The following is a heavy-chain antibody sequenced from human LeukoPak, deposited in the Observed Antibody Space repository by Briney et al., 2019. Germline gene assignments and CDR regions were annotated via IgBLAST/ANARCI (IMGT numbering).Heavy chain of an antibody. V-gene: IGHV1-18*01. J-gene: IGHJ4*02. CDR3: ARDRVPYYFDY. Sequence: DSVKFSCKASGYTFTIYGITWVRQAPGQGLEWMGCISAYSGDTNYAQKLRGRVTMTTDTVTSTGYMELRSRRSDDTAVYYCARDRVPYYFDYWGQGTLVTVSS. D-gene: IGHD3-3*01. CDR1: GYTFTIYG. CDR2: ISAYSGDT.